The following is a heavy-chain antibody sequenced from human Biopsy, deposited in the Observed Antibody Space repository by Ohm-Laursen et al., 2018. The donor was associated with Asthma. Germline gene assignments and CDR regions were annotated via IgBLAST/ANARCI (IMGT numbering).Heavy chain of an antibody. CDR2: ISWNSGSS. V-gene: IGHV3-9*01. CDR1: GFSLDDYA. Sequence: SLRLSCSASGFSLDDYAMYWVRQGPGKGLEWVAGISWNSGSSAYADSVKGRFTISRDNARNSVYLQMNSLRAEDTALYYCARIGPEWELPGREYSLHHWGEGTLVTVSS. J-gene: IGHJ1*01. CDR3: ARIGPEWELPGREYSLHH. D-gene: IGHD1-26*01.